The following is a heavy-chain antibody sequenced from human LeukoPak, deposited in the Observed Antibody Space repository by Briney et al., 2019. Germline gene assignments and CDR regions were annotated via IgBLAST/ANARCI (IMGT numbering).Heavy chain of an antibody. CDR2: IIPIFGTA. Sequence: SVTVTCKASGGTFSSYAISWVRQAPGQGLEWMGGIIPIFGTANYAQKFQGRVTITTDESTSTAYMELSSLRSEDTAVYYCACSFGSSWNTNDYYYYYYMDVWGKGTTVTVSS. CDR1: GGTFSSYA. V-gene: IGHV1-69*05. CDR3: ACSFGSSWNTNDYYYYYYMDV. J-gene: IGHJ6*03. D-gene: IGHD6-13*01.